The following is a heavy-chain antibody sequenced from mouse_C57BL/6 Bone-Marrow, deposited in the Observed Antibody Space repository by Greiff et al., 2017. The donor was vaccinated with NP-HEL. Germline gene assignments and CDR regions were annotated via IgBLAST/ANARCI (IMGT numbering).Heavy chain of an antibody. CDR1: GYSITSGYY. V-gene: IGHV3-6*01. CDR2: ISYDGSN. D-gene: IGHD1-1*01. Sequence: EVQLQESGPGLVKPSQSLSLTCSVTGYSITSGYYWNWIRQFPGNKLEWMGYISYDGSNNYNPSLKNRISITRDTSKNQFFLKLNSVTTEDTATYYCARSVYCWYFDVWGTGTTVTVSS. CDR3: ARSVYCWYFDV. J-gene: IGHJ1*03.